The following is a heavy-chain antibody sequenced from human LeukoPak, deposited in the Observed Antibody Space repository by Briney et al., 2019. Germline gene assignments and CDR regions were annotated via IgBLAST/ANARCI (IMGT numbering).Heavy chain of an antibody. J-gene: IGHJ4*02. V-gene: IGHV4-30-4*01. CDR3: ARDLGYCTSTSCRYFDF. CDR2: ISYSGST. D-gene: IGHD2-2*01. CDR1: GGSISSGDYY. Sequence: PSETLSLTCTVSGGSISSGDYYWSWIRQPPGKGLEWIGYISYSGSTYYNPSLKSRVTISVDTSRNQFPLKLSSVTAADTAVYYCARDLGYCTSTSCRYFDFWGQGTLVTVSS.